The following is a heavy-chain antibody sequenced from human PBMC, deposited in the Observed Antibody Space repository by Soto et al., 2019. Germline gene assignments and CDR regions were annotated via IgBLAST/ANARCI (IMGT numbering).Heavy chain of an antibody. CDR3: ARDDFDILTGYPFDY. CDR2: IYYSGST. J-gene: IGHJ4*02. CDR1: GGCISNGDYY. Sequence: SETLSLTCSVSGGCISNGDYYWNWICQHPGKGLEWIGYIYYSGSTYYNPSLKSRVTISVDTSKNQFSLKLSSVTAADTAVYYRARDDFDILTGYPFDYCGPGNLVTVSP. D-gene: IGHD3-9*01. V-gene: IGHV4-31*03.